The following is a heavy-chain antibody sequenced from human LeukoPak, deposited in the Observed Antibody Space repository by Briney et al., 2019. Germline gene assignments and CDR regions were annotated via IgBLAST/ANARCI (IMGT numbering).Heavy chain of an antibody. V-gene: IGHV1-69*05. Sequence: GASVKLSCKASGGTFSSYAISWVRQAPGQRLEWMGRIIPIFGTANYAQKFQGRVTITTDESTSTACMELSSLRSEDTAVYYCAREIPDAFDIWGQGTMVTVSS. CDR3: AREIPDAFDI. J-gene: IGHJ3*02. CDR1: GGTFSSYA. CDR2: IIPIFGTA.